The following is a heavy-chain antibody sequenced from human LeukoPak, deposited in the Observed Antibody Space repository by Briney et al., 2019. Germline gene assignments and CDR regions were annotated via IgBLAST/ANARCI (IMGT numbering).Heavy chain of an antibody. CDR1: GGSISSGGEY. D-gene: IGHD4-17*01. V-gene: IGHV4-31*01. CDR2: IYYSGSS. J-gene: IGHJ1*01. Sequence: SETLSLTCTVSGGSISSGGEYWPWVPQHRGRGLEWIGYIYYSGSSYYYPSLKSQVTISIYTSKYQFSLKLSSVTPTDTAVYYCASYRKTTVTTQAVEGFLHWGQGTLVTVSS. CDR3: ASYRKTTVTTQAVEGFLH.